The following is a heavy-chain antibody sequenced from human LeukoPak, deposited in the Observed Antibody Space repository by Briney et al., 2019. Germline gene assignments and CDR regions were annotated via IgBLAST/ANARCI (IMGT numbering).Heavy chain of an antibody. CDR1: GYTFTSYA. V-gene: IGHV1-18*01. CDR2: ISSYNGNT. Sequence: ASVKVSCKASGYTFTSYAITWVRQAPGQGLEWMGWISSYNGNTNYAQKLQGRVTMTTETSTSTAYMELSSLRSEDTAVYYCARDNPAGKGLDYWGQGTLVTVSS. D-gene: IGHD6-13*01. J-gene: IGHJ4*02. CDR3: ARDNPAGKGLDY.